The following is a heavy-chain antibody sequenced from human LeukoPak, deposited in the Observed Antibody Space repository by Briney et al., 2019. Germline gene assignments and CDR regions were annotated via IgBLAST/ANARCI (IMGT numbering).Heavy chain of an antibody. D-gene: IGHD2-2*01. CDR2: LSGSGYNT. CDR3: AKDPYGTRYFDY. Sequence: GGSLRLSCAAPGFTFSSHALSWVRQAPGKGLEWVSSLSGSGYNTYYADSVKGRFTISRDNSKNTVYLQMNGLRAEDTAVYYCAKDPYGTRYFDYWGQGTLVTVSS. CDR1: GFTFSSHA. V-gene: IGHV3-23*01. J-gene: IGHJ4*02.